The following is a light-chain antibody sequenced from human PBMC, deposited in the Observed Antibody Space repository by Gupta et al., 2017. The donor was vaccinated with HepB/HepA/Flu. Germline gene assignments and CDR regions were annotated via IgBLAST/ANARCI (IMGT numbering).Light chain of an antibody. J-gene: IGLJ2*01. Sequence: QSARTQPRAVSGSPSQSVTICCTGTSRDVAGYNYVSWYQQHPGKAPKLMIYDVSNRPPWVPDRFSGAKSGNTASLTISGLQAEDEADYYCCSYAVSDTWVFGGGTKLTVL. V-gene: IGLV2-11*01. CDR3: CSYAVSDTWV. CDR1: SRDVAGYNY. CDR2: DVS.